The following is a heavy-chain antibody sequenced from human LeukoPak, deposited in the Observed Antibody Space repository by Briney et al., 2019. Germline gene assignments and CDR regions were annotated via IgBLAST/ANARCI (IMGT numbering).Heavy chain of an antibody. CDR2: IYPGDSDS. V-gene: IGHV5-51*01. D-gene: IGHD6-19*01. Sequence: GESLKISCQGSGYSFTNYWIAWVRQLPGKGLEWMGIIYPGDSDSRYSPSSQGQVTISADKSISTAYLQWSSLKASDTAMYYCARGGASGWHFDYWGQGTPVTVSS. CDR3: ARGGASGWHFDY. CDR1: GYSFTNYW. J-gene: IGHJ4*02.